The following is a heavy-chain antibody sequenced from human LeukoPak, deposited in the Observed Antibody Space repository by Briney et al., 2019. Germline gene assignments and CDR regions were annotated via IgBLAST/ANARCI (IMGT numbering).Heavy chain of an antibody. CDR2: ISWDGNIE. CDR1: GFTFSDHY. Sequence: PGGSLRLSCAASGFTFSDHYMSWIRQAPGKGLEWVAFISWDGNIEHYADSVKGRFTISRDNPKNTLYLHLDNLRADDTAMYYCARNPERKYWFDPWGQGSLVTVSS. V-gene: IGHV3-30-3*01. CDR3: ARNPERKYWFDP. J-gene: IGHJ5*02.